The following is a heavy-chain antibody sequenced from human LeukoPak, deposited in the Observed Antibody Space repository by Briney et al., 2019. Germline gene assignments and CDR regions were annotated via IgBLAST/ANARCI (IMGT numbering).Heavy chain of an antibody. D-gene: IGHD5-18*01. V-gene: IGHV4-61*01. Sequence: PSETLSLTCTVSGGSISSSSYYWGWIRQPPGKGLEWIGYIYYSGSTNYNPSLKSRVTISVDTSKNQFSLKLSSVTAADTAVCYCAREGYSYERGLAHFDYWGQGTLVTVSS. CDR1: GGSISSSSYY. CDR3: AREGYSYERGLAHFDY. J-gene: IGHJ4*02. CDR2: IYYSGST.